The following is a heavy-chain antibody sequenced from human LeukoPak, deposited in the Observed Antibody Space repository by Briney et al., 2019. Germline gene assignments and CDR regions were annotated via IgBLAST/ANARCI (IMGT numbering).Heavy chain of an antibody. CDR2: ISGSGGST. D-gene: IGHD6-19*01. Sequence: PGGSLRLSCAASGFTFSSYAMSWVRQAPGKGLEWVSAISGSGGSTYYADSVKGRFTISRDNSKNTLYLQMSSLRAEDTAVYYCAKDGDSSGWLYNIYFDYWGQGTLVTVSS. V-gene: IGHV3-23*01. J-gene: IGHJ4*02. CDR1: GFTFSSYA. CDR3: AKDGDSSGWLYNIYFDY.